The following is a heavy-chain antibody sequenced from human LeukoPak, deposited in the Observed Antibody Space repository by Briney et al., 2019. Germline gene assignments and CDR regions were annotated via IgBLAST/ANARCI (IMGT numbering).Heavy chain of an antibody. J-gene: IGHJ4*02. CDR2: IHPNSGGT. Sequence: GASVKVSCKASGYTFTGYYMHWVRQAPGQGLEWMGWIHPNSGGTNYAQKFQGRVTMTRDTSISTAYMELSRLRSDDTAVYYCARLLELRGYFDYWGQGTLVTVSS. CDR3: ARLLELRGYFDY. D-gene: IGHD1-7*01. V-gene: IGHV1-2*02. CDR1: GYTFTGYY.